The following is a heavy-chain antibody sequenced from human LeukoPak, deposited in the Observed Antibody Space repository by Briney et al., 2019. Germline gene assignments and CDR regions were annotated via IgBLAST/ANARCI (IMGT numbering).Heavy chain of an antibody. D-gene: IGHD3-3*01. V-gene: IGHV4-34*01. J-gene: IGHJ6*02. Sequence: SETLSLTCTVSGGSISSYYWSWIRQPPGKGLEWIGEINHSGSTNYNPSLKNRVTISVDTSKNQFSLKLSSVTAADTAVYYCARDFWSGYTNYYYYGMDVWGQGTTVTVSS. CDR1: GGSISSYY. CDR2: INHSGST. CDR3: ARDFWSGYTNYYYYGMDV.